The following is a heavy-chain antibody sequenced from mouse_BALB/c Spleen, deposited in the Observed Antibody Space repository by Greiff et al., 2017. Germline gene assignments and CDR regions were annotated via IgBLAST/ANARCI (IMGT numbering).Heavy chain of an antibody. CDR3: ARERNYGSSYDYAMDY. D-gene: IGHD1-1*01. Sequence: EVQLQQSGPELVKPGASVKMSCKASGYTFTSYVMHWVKQKPGQGLEWIGYINPYNDGTKYNEKFKGKATLTSDKSSSTAYMELSSLTSEDSAVYYCARERNYGSSYDYAMDYWGQGTSVTVSS. V-gene: IGHV1-14*01. J-gene: IGHJ4*01. CDR2: INPYNDGT. CDR1: GYTFTSYV.